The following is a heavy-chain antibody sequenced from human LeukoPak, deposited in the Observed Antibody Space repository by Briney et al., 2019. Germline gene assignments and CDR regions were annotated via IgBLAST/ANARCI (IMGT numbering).Heavy chain of an antibody. J-gene: IGHJ1*01. V-gene: IGHV3-21*01. Sequence: GGSLRLSCAASGFTFSGYYMHRVRQAPGKGLEWVSSISSSSSYMNYADSVRGRFTISRDNAKNSLYLQMNSLRAEDTAVYYCASEDYYDSSAYYYRNFQHWGQGTLVTVSS. CDR1: GFTFSGYY. CDR3: ASEDYYDSSAYYYRNFQH. D-gene: IGHD3-22*01. CDR2: ISSSSSYM.